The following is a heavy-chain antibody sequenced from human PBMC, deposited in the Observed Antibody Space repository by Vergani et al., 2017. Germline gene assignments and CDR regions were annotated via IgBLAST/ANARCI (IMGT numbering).Heavy chain of an antibody. J-gene: IGHJ6*03. Sequence: QVQLQQWGAGLLKPSETLSLTCAVYGGSFSGYYWSWIRQPPGKGLEWIGEINHSGSTNYNPSLKSRVTISVDTAKNQFSLKLSSVTAADTAVYCCARGLSSSRPYYYYYMDVWGKGTTVTVSS. D-gene: IGHD6-6*01. CDR2: INHSGST. CDR1: GGSFSGYY. CDR3: ARGLSSSRPYYYYYMDV. V-gene: IGHV4-34*01.